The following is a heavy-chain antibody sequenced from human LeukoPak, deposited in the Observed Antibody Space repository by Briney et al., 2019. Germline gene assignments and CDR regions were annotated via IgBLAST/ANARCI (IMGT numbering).Heavy chain of an antibody. Sequence: TSETLSLTSTVSGGSISSFYSRWIPPPARKGREWIGRIYTRGSANSNPSLKSRVTLSVDTSTNHFSLKLSSVTAADTTVYYCERAARPPSDIVVVPAAIRFFGAEYYFVYWGQGTLVTVSS. V-gene: IGHV4-4*07. D-gene: IGHD2-2*02. CDR2: IYTRGSA. J-gene: IGHJ4*02. CDR3: ERAARPPSDIVVVPAAIRFFGAEYYFVY. CDR1: GGSISSFY.